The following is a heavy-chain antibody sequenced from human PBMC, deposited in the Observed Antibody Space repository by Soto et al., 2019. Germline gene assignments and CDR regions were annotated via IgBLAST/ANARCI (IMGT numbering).Heavy chain of an antibody. Sequence: SVEVAFKASWGTLSTHSIILFLHAPLHWLEWMGGIIPISGTTYYTQKFQGRVTITADEPTSTAFMELSSLKSDDTAVFYCARGYCSGGTCYSGMEVWGKGNMVNVSS. D-gene: IGHD2-15*01. CDR2: IIPISGTT. CDR3: ARGYCSGGTCYSGMEV. J-gene: IGHJ6*04. V-gene: IGHV1-69*13. CDR1: WGTLSTHS.